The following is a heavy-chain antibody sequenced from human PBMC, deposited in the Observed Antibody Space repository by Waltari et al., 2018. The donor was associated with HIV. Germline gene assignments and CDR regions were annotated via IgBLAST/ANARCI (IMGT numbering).Heavy chain of an antibody. J-gene: IGHJ6*02. CDR2: IGIGERNI. D-gene: IGHD2-21*01. Sequence: EAQLVGSGGGLVHPGGSLRLACVASGFNFGAYSMNWVRQAPGKGLGWISYIGIGERNIHYADSVRGRFTLSRDSARNSLYLQMNSLRPEDTAVYYCARGDIPYYYGMDVWGQGTTVTVS. CDR1: GFNFGAYS. V-gene: IGHV3-48*01. CDR3: ARGDIPYYYGMDV.